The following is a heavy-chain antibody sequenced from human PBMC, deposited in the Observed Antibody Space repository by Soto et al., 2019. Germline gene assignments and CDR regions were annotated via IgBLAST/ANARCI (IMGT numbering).Heavy chain of an antibody. CDR3: AREMIPMIMGGMSAMDV. J-gene: IGHJ6*02. CDR1: KFTFRTYV. CDR2: ISFDGSNT. D-gene: IGHD3-22*01. Sequence: QVQLVESGGGVVQPERSQRLSCAASKFTFRTYVMHWVRQAPGKGLEWVEIISFDGSNTYYADSVKGRFTISRDNSRNTMYLQMNSLRPEDTAVYYCAREMIPMIMGGMSAMDVWGQGTTVTVYS. V-gene: IGHV3-30*04.